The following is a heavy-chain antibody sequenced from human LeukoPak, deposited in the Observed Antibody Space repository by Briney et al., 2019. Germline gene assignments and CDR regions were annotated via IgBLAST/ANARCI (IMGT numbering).Heavy chain of an antibody. V-gene: IGHV1-18*01. Sequence: ASVKVSCTASGYTFTSYGISWVRQAPGQGLEWMGWISAYNGNTNYAQKLQGRVTMTTDTSTSTAYMELRSLRSDDTAVYYCARGPLITMVRGVIHYFDYWGQGTLVTVSS. D-gene: IGHD3-10*01. CDR3: ARGPLITMVRGVIHYFDY. CDR1: GYTFTSYG. CDR2: ISAYNGNT. J-gene: IGHJ4*02.